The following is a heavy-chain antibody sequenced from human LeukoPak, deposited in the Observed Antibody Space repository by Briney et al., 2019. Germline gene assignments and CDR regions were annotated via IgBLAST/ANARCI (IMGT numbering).Heavy chain of an antibody. CDR2: INSDGSTT. D-gene: IGHD6-13*01. J-gene: IGHJ4*02. Sequence: PGGSLRLSCAASGFTFSSYWMHWVRQAPGKGLVWVSHINSDGSTTRYADSVKGRFTISRDNAKNALFLQMNSLRAEDTAVYYCARTKYSSSHVDYWGQGTPVTVSS. CDR3: ARTKYSSSHVDY. CDR1: GFTFSSYW. V-gene: IGHV3-74*01.